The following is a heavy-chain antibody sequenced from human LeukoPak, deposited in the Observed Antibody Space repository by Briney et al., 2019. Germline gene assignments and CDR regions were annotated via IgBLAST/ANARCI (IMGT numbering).Heavy chain of an antibody. CDR1: GGSISGSSSY. Sequence: PSETLSLTCTVSGGSISGSSSYWGWIRQPPGKGLEWIGSMYYSGSTYYNPSLPSRVTISVDTSNNQFSLKLSSVTAADTAVYYCARAAAAGTAFPFDYWGQGTLVTVSS. V-gene: IGHV4-39*01. D-gene: IGHD6-13*01. CDR2: MYYSGST. CDR3: ARAAAAGTAFPFDY. J-gene: IGHJ4*02.